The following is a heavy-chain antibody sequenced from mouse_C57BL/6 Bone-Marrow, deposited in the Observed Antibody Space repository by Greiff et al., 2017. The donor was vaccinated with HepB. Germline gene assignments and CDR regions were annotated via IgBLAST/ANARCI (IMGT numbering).Heavy chain of an antibody. J-gene: IGHJ2*01. CDR1: GYTFTSYT. Sequence: QVHVKQSGAELARPGASVKMSCKASGYTFTSYTVHWVKQRPGQGLEWIGYINPSSGYTKYNQKFKDKATLTADKSSSTAYMQLSSLTSEDSAVYYCAFYDYDYFDYWGQGTTLTVSS. D-gene: IGHD2-4*01. CDR3: AFYDYDYFDY. V-gene: IGHV1-4*01. CDR2: INPSSGYT.